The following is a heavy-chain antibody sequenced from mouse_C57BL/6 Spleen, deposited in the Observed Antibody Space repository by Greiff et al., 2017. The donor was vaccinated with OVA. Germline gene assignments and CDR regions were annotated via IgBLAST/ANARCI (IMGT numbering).Heavy chain of an antibody. D-gene: IGHD1-1*01. CDR2: IDPETGGT. CDR1: GYTFTDYE. V-gene: IGHV1-15*01. CDR3: TRSYYYGSSYVSYWYFDV. Sequence: QVQLQQSGAELVRPGASVTLSCKASGYTFTDYEMHWVKQTPVHGLEWIGAIDPETGGTAYNQKFKGKAILTADKSSSTAYMELRSLTSEDSAVYYCTRSYYYGSSYVSYWYFDVWGTGTTVTVSS. J-gene: IGHJ1*03.